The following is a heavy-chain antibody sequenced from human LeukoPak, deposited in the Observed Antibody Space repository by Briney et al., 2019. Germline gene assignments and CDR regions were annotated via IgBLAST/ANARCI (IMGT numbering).Heavy chain of an antibody. CDR1: GYTFTSYG. V-gene: IGHV1-3*03. Sequence: ASVKVSCKASGYTFTSYGISWVRQAPGQRLEWMGWINAGNGRTKYSQQFQGRLAITRDTSANTVYMDLSSLTSEDMAVYYCARGRWVATNQGYYLDDWGQGTLVTVSS. J-gene: IGHJ4*02. D-gene: IGHD5-12*01. CDR2: INAGNGRT. CDR3: ARGRWVATNQGYYLDD.